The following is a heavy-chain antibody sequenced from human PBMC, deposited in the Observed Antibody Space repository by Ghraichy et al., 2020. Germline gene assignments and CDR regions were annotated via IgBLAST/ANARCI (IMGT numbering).Heavy chain of an antibody. J-gene: IGHJ5*02. Sequence: SETLSLTCTFSTGSISSYYWTWLRQSPGKGLEWIGNIHYTGKSNYHPALKSRVTMSIDTSRNQFSLWLQSVTAADTAMYYCEGDVGYDFWTGRNWFDPWGQGTLVIVSS. D-gene: IGHD3-3*01. CDR3: EGDVGYDFWTGRNWFDP. CDR1: TGSISSYY. V-gene: IGHV4-59*13. CDR2: IHYTGKS.